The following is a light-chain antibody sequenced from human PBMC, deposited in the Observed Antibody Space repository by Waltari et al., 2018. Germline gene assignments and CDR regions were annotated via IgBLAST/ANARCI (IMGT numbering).Light chain of an antibody. J-gene: IGKJ4*01. V-gene: IGKV1-5*03. Sequence: DIEMTQSPSTLSASVGDRVTITCRARQSISSWLAWYQQRPGKAPNLLIYKASTLERGVPSRFSGSGSGTEFTLTISSLQPDDFATYFCQQYDDYPLTFGGGTEVEIK. CDR1: QSISSW. CDR3: QQYDDYPLT. CDR2: KAS.